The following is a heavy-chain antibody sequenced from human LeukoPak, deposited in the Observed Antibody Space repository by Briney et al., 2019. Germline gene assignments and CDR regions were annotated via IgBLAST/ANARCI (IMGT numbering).Heavy chain of an antibody. J-gene: IGHJ4*02. CDR2: ISGSGTAT. CDR3: AKDLVTGSLDY. CDR1: TFTSSNYA. Sequence: GGSLRLSCAASTFTSSNYAMTWVRQAPGKGLEWVSLISGSGTATQYADSVRGRFTISRDNSKNTLYLQMNSLRAEDTAIYYCAKDLVTGSLDYWGQGTLVTVSS. V-gene: IGHV3-23*01. D-gene: IGHD3-10*01.